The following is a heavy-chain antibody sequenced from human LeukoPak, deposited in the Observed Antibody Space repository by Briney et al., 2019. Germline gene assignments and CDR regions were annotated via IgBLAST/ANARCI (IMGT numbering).Heavy chain of an antibody. CDR1: GFTFSSYS. Sequence: GGSLRLSCAASGFTFSSYSMNWVRQAPGKGLEWVSSISSSSSYIYYTDSVKGRFTISRDNAKNSLYLQMYSLRAEDTAVYYCARSSFARWFDPWGQGTLVTVSS. J-gene: IGHJ5*02. CDR3: ARSSFARWFDP. D-gene: IGHD6-13*01. CDR2: ISSSSSYI. V-gene: IGHV3-21*01.